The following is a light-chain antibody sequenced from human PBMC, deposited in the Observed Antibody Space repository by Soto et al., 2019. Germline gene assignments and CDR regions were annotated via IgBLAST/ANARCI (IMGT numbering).Light chain of an antibody. CDR2: KAS. J-gene: IGKJ2*01. CDR3: QQYDGSSP. V-gene: IGKV1-5*03. Sequence: DLQMTQSPSTLSASVGDRVSITCRASQSISTWLAWYQQKPGKAPKLLIYKASTLEGGVPSRFSGSGSGTEFTLTISSLQPDDFATYYCQQYDGSSPFGQGTKLEIK. CDR1: QSISTW.